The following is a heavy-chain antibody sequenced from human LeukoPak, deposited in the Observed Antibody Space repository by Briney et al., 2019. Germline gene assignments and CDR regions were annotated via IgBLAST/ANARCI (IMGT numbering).Heavy chain of an antibody. Sequence: GGALRLSCAASGCTFTSYSMNGVRQAPGKGLEGVARISGGGGSTYYADSVKGRFTISRDNSKNTLVLQMSSLTAGDTAGYYCAKSAYYDSSGFYREYYFDHWGQGTLVTVPS. J-gene: IGHJ4*02. V-gene: IGHV3-23*01. CDR2: ISGGGGST. CDR3: AKSAYYDSSGFYREYYFDH. D-gene: IGHD3-22*01. CDR1: GCTFTSYS.